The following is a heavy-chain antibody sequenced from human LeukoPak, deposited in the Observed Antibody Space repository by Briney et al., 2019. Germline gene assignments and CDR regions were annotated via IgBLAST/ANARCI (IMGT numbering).Heavy chain of an antibody. CDR3: AKDTPRPYFDY. J-gene: IGHJ4*02. CDR2: IRNDGSIK. CDR1: GFTFSHFG. Sequence: GGSLRLSCAASGFTFSHFGMHWVRQAPGKGLEWGAFIRNDGSIKFFADSVKGRVAISRDNSKNTLYLQMNSLRVEDAALYYCAKDTPRPYFDYWGQGTLVTVSS. V-gene: IGHV3-30*02.